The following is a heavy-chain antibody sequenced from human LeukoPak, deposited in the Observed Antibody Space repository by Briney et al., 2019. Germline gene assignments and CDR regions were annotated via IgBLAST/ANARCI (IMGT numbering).Heavy chain of an antibody. CDR1: GGSISSYY. CDR2: IYYSGST. D-gene: IGHD3-3*01. V-gene: IGHV4-59*12. CDR3: ASSAYDFWSGSLDWFDP. Sequence: SETLSLTCTVSGGSISSYYWSWIRQPPGKGLEWIGYIYYSGSTNYNPSLKSRVTISVDTSKNQFSLKLSSVTAADTAVYYCASSAYDFWSGSLDWFDPWGQGTPVTVSS. J-gene: IGHJ5*02.